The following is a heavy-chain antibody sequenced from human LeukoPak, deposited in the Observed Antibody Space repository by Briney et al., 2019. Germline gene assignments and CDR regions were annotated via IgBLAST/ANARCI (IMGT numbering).Heavy chain of an antibody. CDR2: TSYDGTNR. D-gene: IGHD6-6*01. V-gene: IGHV3-30*18. CDR3: AKDSSGRASREGG. J-gene: IGHJ4*02. Sequence: PGGSLRLSCAASGFTFNTYGMHWVRQAPGKGLEWVAVTSYDGTNRYYADSVKGRFTISRDNSKNTLYLQMNSLRAEDTAVYYCAKDSSGRASREGGWGQGTLVTVSS. CDR1: GFTFNTYG.